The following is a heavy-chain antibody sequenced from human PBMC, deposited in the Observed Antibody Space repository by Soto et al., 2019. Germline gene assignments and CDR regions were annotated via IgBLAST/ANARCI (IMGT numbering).Heavy chain of an antibody. D-gene: IGHD6-19*01. J-gene: IGHJ3*02. V-gene: IGHV1-8*01. CDR1: GYTFTSYD. CDR2: MNPNSGNT. CDR3: ARSTWLVREDAFDI. Sequence: ASVKVSCKASGYTFTSYDINWVRQATGQGLEWMGWMNPNSGNTGYAQKFQGRVTMTRNTSISTAYMELSSLRSEDTAVYYCARSTWLVREDAFDIWGQGTMVTVSS.